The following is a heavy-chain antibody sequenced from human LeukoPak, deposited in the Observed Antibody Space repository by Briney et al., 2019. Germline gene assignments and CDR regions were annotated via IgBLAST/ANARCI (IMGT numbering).Heavy chain of an antibody. CDR3: TRDFDFSSAI. CDR1: GFTFSSYW. Sequence: GGSLRLSCAASGFTFSSYWMHWVRQAPGKGLVWVTRISPDGSTTGHADSVKGRFTTSRDNAKNTLFLQMNSLRAEDTAVYYCTRDFDFSSAIWGQGTLVTVSS. D-gene: IGHD3-3*01. CDR2: ISPDGSTT. J-gene: IGHJ4*02. V-gene: IGHV3-74*01.